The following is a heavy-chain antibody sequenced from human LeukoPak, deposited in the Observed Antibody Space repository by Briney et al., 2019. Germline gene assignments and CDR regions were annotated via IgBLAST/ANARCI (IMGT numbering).Heavy chain of an antibody. CDR1: GYTFTSYG. CDR3: ARHTRSGSYGILDY. Sequence: ASVKVSCKASGYTFTSYGMSWVRQAPGQGLEWRGWISAYNGNTNYAQKLQGRVTMTTDTSTSTAYMELRSLRSDDTAVSYCARHTRSGSYGILDYWGQGTLVTVSS. D-gene: IGHD1-26*01. CDR2: ISAYNGNT. J-gene: IGHJ4*02. V-gene: IGHV1-18*01.